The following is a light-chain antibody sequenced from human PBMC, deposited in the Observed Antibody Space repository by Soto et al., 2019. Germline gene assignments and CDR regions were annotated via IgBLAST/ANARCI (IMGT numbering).Light chain of an antibody. CDR3: QQSYSASIT. Sequence: DIQMTQSPSSLSASVGDSLTITCRTSQSIDTYLNWYQQKPGKAPKLLIYAASTLQSGVPSRFRGSGSGTHFTLSISSLQPEDFATYYCQQSYSASITFGQGTRLEIK. CDR1: QSIDTY. CDR2: AAS. J-gene: IGKJ5*01. V-gene: IGKV1-39*01.